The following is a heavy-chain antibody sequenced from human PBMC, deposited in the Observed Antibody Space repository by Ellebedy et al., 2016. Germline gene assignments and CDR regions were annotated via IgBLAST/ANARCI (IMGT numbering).Heavy chain of an antibody. Sequence: GESLKISCAASGFTFSSYAMHWVRQAPGKGLEWVSSINSSSSYIYYADSLKGRFTISRDNAKNSLYLQMNSLRAEDTAVYYCARDDCDTTYCYAKWGQGTLVTVSS. CDR1: GFTFSSYA. D-gene: IGHD2-2*01. CDR3: ARDDCDTTYCYAK. J-gene: IGHJ4*02. V-gene: IGHV3-21*01. CDR2: INSSSSYI.